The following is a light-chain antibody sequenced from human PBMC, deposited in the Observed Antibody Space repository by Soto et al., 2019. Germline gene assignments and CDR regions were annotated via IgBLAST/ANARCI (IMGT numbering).Light chain of an antibody. Sequence: EIVLTQSPATLSLSPGERATLSCRASQSVSTYLAWYQQRPGQAPRLLIYDVSSRATGIPARFSGSGSGTDFTLTISSLEPEDFAVYYCQQRSNWYTFGQGTKLEIK. J-gene: IGKJ2*01. V-gene: IGKV3-11*01. CDR1: QSVSTY. CDR2: DVS. CDR3: QQRSNWYT.